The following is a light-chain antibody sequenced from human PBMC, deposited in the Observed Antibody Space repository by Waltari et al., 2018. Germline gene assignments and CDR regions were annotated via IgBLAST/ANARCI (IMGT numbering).Light chain of an antibody. Sequence: EVLLTQSPATLSLSPGARASLSCRPSQSVDTSFAWSQQKPGQAPRLLIYDASNRATGIPPRFSGSGSGTDFTLTISSLEPEDFTGYYCQQHSNWPPSITFGQGTRLE. J-gene: IGKJ5*01. V-gene: IGKV3-11*01. CDR3: QQHSNWPPSIT. CDR2: DAS. CDR1: QSVDTS.